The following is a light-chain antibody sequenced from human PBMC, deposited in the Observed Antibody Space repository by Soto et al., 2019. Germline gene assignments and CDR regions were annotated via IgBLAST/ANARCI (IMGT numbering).Light chain of an antibody. CDR2: EVS. CDR1: SSDIGAYDL. CDR3: NSFAPGRLYV. Sequence: SALTKPASVSGSPGQSITISCSGTSSDIGAYDLVSWYQQHPGRAPKLIIYEVSHRFSGLSYRFSGSTSGNTASLTISGLQAEDEGDYYFNSFAPGRLYVFGSVPKVPVL. J-gene: IGLJ1*01. V-gene: IGLV2-14*03.